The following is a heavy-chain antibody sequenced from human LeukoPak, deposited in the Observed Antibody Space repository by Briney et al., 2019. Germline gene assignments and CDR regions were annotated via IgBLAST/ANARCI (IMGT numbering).Heavy chain of an antibody. V-gene: IGHV4-4*07. CDR1: GGSISSYY. Sequence: SETLSLTCTVSGGSISSYYWSWIRQPAGKGLEWIGRVYYSGSTNYNPSLKSRVTMSVDTSKNQFSLKLSSVTAADTAVYYCARDDVYGSGRGNIFDYWGQGTLVTVCS. CDR2: VYYSGST. D-gene: IGHD3-10*01. J-gene: IGHJ4*02. CDR3: ARDDVYGSGRGNIFDY.